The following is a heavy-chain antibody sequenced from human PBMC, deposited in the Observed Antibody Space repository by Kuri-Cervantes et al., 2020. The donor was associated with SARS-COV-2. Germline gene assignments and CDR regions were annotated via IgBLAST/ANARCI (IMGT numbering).Heavy chain of an antibody. CDR3: ARRAYGEQVDYYYMDV. V-gene: IGHV5-51*01. J-gene: IGHJ6*03. D-gene: IGHD4-17*01. CDR2: IYPGDSDT. CDR1: GYSFTNYW. Sequence: KVSCKGSGYSFTNYWIAWVRQMPGKGLEWMGIIYPGDSDTKYSPSFQGQVTISADKSISTAFLQWSSLKASDTAVYYCARRAYGEQVDYYYMDVWGKGTTVTVSS.